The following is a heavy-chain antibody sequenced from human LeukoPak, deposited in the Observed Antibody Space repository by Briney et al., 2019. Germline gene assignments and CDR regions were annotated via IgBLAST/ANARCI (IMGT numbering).Heavy chain of an antibody. Sequence: SQTLSLTCAISGDSVSSNSAAWNWIRQSPSRGLEWLGRTYYRSKWYSDYAVSVKSRITINPDTSKNQFSLQLKSVTPEDTAVYYCASTSDYSSGCFDYWGQGTLVTVSS. CDR2: TYYRSKWYS. CDR1: GDSVSSNSAA. J-gene: IGHJ4*02. V-gene: IGHV6-1*01. CDR3: ASTSDYSSGCFDY. D-gene: IGHD3-10*01.